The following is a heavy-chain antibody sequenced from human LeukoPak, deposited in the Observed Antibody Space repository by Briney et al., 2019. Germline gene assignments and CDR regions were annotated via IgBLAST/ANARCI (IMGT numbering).Heavy chain of an antibody. D-gene: IGHD5-18*01. J-gene: IGHJ4*02. CDR2: IIPILGIA. V-gene: IGHV1-69*04. CDR3: ARGVKGYSYDLDY. Sequence: GASVKVSCKASGGTFSSYAISWVRQAPGQGLEWMGRIIPILGIANYAQKFQGRVTITADKSTSTAYMELSSLRSEDTAVYYCARGVKGYSYDLDYWGQGTLVTVSS. CDR1: GGTFSSYA.